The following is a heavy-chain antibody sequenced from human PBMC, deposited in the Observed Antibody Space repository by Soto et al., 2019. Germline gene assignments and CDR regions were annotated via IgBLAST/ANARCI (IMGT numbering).Heavy chain of an antibody. J-gene: IGHJ6*02. CDR1: GGSISSGGYY. Sequence: PSETLSLTCTVSGGSISSGGYYWSWIRQHPGKGLEWIGYIYYSGSTNYNPSLKSRVTISVDTSKNQFSLKLSSVTAADTAVYYCARAATLRFLEWLSPYYYVMDVWGQGTTVTVSS. CDR2: IYYSGST. V-gene: IGHV4-61*08. CDR3: ARAATLRFLEWLSPYYYVMDV. D-gene: IGHD3-3*01.